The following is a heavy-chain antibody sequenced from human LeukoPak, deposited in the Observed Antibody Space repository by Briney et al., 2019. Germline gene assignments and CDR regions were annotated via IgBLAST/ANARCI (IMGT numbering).Heavy chain of an antibody. Sequence: GGSLRLSCAASGFTFSDYYMTWVRQAPGKGLEWVSSISSSSSYIYYADSVKGRFTISRDNAKNSLYLQMNSLRAEDTAVYYCARAGGYSEYFDYWGQGTLVTVSS. V-gene: IGHV3-21*01. D-gene: IGHD5-18*01. CDR2: ISSSSSYI. CDR1: GFTFSDYY. CDR3: ARAGGYSEYFDY. J-gene: IGHJ4*02.